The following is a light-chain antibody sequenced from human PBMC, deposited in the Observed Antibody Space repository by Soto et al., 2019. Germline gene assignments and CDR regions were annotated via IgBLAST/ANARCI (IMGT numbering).Light chain of an antibody. Sequence: IVLTQSPGTLSLSPGERATLSCRASQSVSASHLAWYQQKPGQAPRLLLYGASTRATGIPDRFSGSGSGTDFTLTITRVEPEDFAVFYCQHYGSSPLTFGGGTKVVIK. V-gene: IGKV3-20*01. CDR3: QHYGSSPLT. CDR2: GAS. J-gene: IGKJ4*01. CDR1: QSVSASH.